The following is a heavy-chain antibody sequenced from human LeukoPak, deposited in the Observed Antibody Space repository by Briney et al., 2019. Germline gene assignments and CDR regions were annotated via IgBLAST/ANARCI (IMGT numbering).Heavy chain of an antibody. J-gene: IGHJ5*01. CDR3: VKDPRDTYGTNWFVS. V-gene: IGHV3-23*01. Sequence: GGSLRLSCVASGVGFGNYAMSWVRQAPGKGLQWVSQISGTGGARWYAGFARHRFTISRDNSKKTLYLQMSGLRVEYTAMYYCVKDPRDTYGTNWFVSWGQGTLLIVSS. CDR1: GVGFGNYA. CDR2: ISGTGGAR. D-gene: IGHD2-21*01.